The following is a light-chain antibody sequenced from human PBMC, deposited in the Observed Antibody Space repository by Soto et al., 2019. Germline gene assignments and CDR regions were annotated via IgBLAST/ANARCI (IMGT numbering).Light chain of an antibody. CDR1: SSDVGGYNY. V-gene: IGLV2-8*01. CDR3: SSYAGSNMVV. J-gene: IGLJ2*01. CDR2: EVS. Sequence: QSALTQPPSASGSPGQSVTISCTGTSSDVGGYNYVSWYQQHPVKAPKLMIYEVSKRPSGVPARFSGSKSVNTASLTVSGLQAEDEADYYCSSYAGSNMVVFGGGTKLTVL.